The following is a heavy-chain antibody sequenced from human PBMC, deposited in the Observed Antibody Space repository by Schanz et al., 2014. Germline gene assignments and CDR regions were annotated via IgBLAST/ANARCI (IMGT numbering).Heavy chain of an antibody. D-gene: IGHD3-3*01. Sequence: EVQLVESGGGLVKPGGSLRLSCAASGFTFSSYSMHWIRQAPGKGLEWVSYIPVGNNYIYYADSVKGRFTISRDNAKNSMYLEMNSLRAEDTAVFYCARVGGTYYDFWSGVPPTVMHDGFDIWGQGTMVTVS. V-gene: IGHV3-21*01. J-gene: IGHJ3*02. CDR3: ARVGGTYYDFWSGVPPTVMHDGFDI. CDR1: GFTFSSYS. CDR2: IPVGNNYI.